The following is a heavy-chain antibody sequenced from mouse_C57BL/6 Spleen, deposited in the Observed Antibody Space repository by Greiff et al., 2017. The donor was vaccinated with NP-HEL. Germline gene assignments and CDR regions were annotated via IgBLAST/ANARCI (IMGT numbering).Heavy chain of an antibody. Sequence: VQLQQSGAELMKPGASVKLSCKATGYTFTGYWIEWVKQRPGHGLEWIGEILPGSGSTNYNEKFKGKATFTADTSSNTAYMQLSTLTTAASALYYCKITTVPVDYWGQGTLVTVSA. V-gene: IGHV1-9*01. CDR3: KITTVPVDY. CDR2: ILPGSGST. D-gene: IGHD1-1*01. CDR1: GYTFTGYW. J-gene: IGHJ3*01.